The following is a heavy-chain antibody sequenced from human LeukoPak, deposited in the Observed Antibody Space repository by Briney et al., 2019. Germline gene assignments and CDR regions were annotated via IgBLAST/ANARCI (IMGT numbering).Heavy chain of an antibody. Sequence: GESLKISCKASGYRFTSYWIGWVRQMPGKGLECMGIIHPSDSEIRYSPSFRGQVTISVDKSISTAYLQWSGLKASDTAIYYCARRLGATQPYFDFWGQGALITVSS. J-gene: IGHJ4*02. CDR2: IHPSDSEI. CDR3: ARRLGATQPYFDF. V-gene: IGHV5-51*01. D-gene: IGHD1-26*01. CDR1: GYRFTSYW.